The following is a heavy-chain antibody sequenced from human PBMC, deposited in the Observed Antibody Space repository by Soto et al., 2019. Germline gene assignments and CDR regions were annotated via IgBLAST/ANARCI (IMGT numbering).Heavy chain of an antibody. J-gene: IGHJ6*02. CDR1: GGSFIGYY. Sequence: LSLTFAVYGGSFIGYYWSWIRQPPGKGLEWIGEINHSGSTNYNPSLKSRVTISVDTSKNQFSLKLSSVTAADTAVYYCARGGSYDFWSGYYGSYYYYGMDVWGQGTTVTVSS. D-gene: IGHD3-3*01. V-gene: IGHV4-34*01. CDR3: ARGGSYDFWSGYYGSYYYYGMDV. CDR2: INHSGST.